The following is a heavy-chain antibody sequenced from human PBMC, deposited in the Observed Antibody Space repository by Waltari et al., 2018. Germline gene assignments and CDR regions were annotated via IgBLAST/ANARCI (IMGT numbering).Heavy chain of an antibody. CDR2: IYSGGST. CDR1: GFTFSSYA. D-gene: IGHD1-7*01. Sequence: EVQLLESGGGLVQPGGSLRLSCAASGFTFSSYALSWVRRAPGKGLEWVSVIYSGGSTYYADSVKGRFTISRDNSKNTLYLQMNSLRAEDTAVYYCAKRGATGTTGYFDYWGQGTLVTVSS. CDR3: AKRGATGTTGYFDY. J-gene: IGHJ4*02. V-gene: IGHV3-23*03.